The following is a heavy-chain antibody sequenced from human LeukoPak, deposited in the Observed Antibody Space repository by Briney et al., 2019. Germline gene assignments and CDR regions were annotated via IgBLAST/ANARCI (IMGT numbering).Heavy chain of an antibody. CDR1: GGSISSSSYY. J-gene: IGHJ4*02. CDR3: ARCPTTVTTPRPFDY. CDR2: IYYSGST. V-gene: IGHV4-39*01. D-gene: IGHD4-17*01. Sequence: SETLSLTCTVSGGSISSSSYYWGWIRQPPGKGLEGIGSIYYSGSTYYNPSLKSRVTISVDTSKNQFSLKLSSVTAADTAVYYCARCPTTVTTPRPFDYWGQGTLVTVSS.